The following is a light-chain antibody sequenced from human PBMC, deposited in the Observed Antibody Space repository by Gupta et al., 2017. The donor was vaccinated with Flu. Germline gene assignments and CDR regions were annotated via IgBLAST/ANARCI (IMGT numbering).Light chain of an antibody. CDR3: QQYDDWPPIT. CDR1: QSISSN. J-gene: IGKJ5*01. V-gene: IGKV3-15*01. CDR2: GAS. Sequence: EIVITHSPYTLSVSPGERATLSCRASQSISSNLAWYQHKPGLAPRLLIYGASTRATGIADRFSGSGSGTEFTLTISSLESEDFAVYYCQQYDDWPPITFGQGTRLEIK.